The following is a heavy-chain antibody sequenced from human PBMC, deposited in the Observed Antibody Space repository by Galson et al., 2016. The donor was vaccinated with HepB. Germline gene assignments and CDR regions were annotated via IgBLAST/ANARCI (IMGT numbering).Heavy chain of an antibody. D-gene: IGHD3-3*02. V-gene: IGHV1-46*01. Sequence: VKVSCKASGYTFTSYHMHWVRQAPGQGLEWMGIINPSTGSISYAQKFQGRVTMTIDTTTSPVYMELNSLRSEDTAVYYCARVHFWSGYYRGTLDLWVRGTLVTVSS. CDR1: GYTFTSYH. CDR3: ARVHFWSGYYRGTLDL. J-gene: IGHJ2*01. CDR2: INPSTGSI.